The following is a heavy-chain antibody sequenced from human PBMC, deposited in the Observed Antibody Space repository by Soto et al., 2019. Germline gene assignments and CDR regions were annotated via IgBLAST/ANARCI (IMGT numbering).Heavy chain of an antibody. D-gene: IGHD3-10*01. Sequence: WGSRILSCAASVFTFSINSRSWVRQVPGKGLEWFSGITGSGGITHYADSVKGRFTISRENSRNTLYLQMNSLRVEDTAVYYCARSFEYGYIHHWGQGTLVTVSS. CDR1: VFTFSINS. J-gene: IGHJ4*02. V-gene: IGHV3-23*01. CDR2: ITGSGGIT. CDR3: ARSFEYGYIHH.